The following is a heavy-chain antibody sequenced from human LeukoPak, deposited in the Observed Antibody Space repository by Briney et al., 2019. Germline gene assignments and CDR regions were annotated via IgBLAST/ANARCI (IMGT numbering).Heavy chain of an antibody. V-gene: IGHV3-48*04. Sequence: GGSLRLSCAASGFTFSSYSMNWVRQAPGKGLEWVSYLSSSSNTIYYADSMKGRFTISRDNAKNSLYLQMNSLRAEDTAVYYCARDPTGGYSDYWGQGTLVAVSS. J-gene: IGHJ4*02. CDR2: LSSSSNTI. CDR1: GFTFSSYS. D-gene: IGHD3-22*01. CDR3: ARDPTGGYSDY.